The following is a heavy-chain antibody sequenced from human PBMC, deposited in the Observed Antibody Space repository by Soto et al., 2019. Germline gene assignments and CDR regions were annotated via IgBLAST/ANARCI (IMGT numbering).Heavy chain of an antibody. J-gene: IGHJ4*02. CDR3: ARLGSVTASFREYYDFWSGYSDIDY. D-gene: IGHD3-3*01. CDR1: GFTFSSYW. Sequence: EVQLVESGGGLVQPGGSLRLSCAASGFTFSSYWMHWVRQAPGKGLVWVSRINSDGSSTSYADSVKGRFTISRDNAKNTVYLQMNSLRAEDTAVYYCARLGSVTASFREYYDFWSGYSDIDYWGQGTLVTVSS. CDR2: INSDGSST. V-gene: IGHV3-74*01.